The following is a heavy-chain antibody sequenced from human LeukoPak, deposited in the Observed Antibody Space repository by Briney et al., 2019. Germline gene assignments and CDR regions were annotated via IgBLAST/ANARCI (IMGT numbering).Heavy chain of an antibody. D-gene: IGHD2-21*01. V-gene: IGHV3-53*05. CDR2: VYSGGST. J-gene: IGHJ4*02. CDR1: GFTLSTNY. CDR3: ARDSIATLPAYYFDS. Sequence: GGALRLSRAASGFTLSTNYMSWVRPAPGEGRGGGSIVYSGGSTYYAASVRGQFTIPRDDSKNTLFLQMNSLCAEDTGVYYCARDSIATLPAYYFDSWGQGTLVTVSS.